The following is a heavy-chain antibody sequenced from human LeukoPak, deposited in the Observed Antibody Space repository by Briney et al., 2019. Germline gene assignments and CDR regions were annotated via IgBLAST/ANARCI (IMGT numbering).Heavy chain of an antibody. CDR3: AKDMWGYCSSTSCPFDY. CDR1: GFTFDDYA. CDR2: ISWNSGSI. D-gene: IGHD2-2*01. Sequence: PGGSLRLTCAASGFTFDDYAMHWVRQAPGKGLEWVSGISWNSGSIGYADSVKGRFTISRDNAKNSLYLQMNSLRAEDTALYYCAKDMWGYCSSTSCPFDYWGQGTLVTVSS. V-gene: IGHV3-9*01. J-gene: IGHJ4*02.